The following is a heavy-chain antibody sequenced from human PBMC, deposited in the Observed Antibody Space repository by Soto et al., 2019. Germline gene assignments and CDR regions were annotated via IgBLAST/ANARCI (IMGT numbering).Heavy chain of an antibody. CDR2: IWYDGSNK. CDR3: ARDRYTYPRYHPDP. CDR1: GFTFSSYG. Sequence: QVQLVESGGGVVQPGRSLRLSCAASGFTFSSYGMHWVRQAPGKGLEWVALIWYDGSNKYYADSVKGRFTTARDNAKNPLYPQRNCLRSEDTAGYYCARDRYTYPRYHPDPWCRDTLVSVSS. D-gene: IGHD1-26*01. J-gene: IGHJ2*01. V-gene: IGHV3-33*01.